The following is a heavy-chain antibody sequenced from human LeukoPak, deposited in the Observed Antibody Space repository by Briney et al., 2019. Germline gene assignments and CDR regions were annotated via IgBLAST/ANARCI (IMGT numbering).Heavy chain of an antibody. Sequence: PSETLSLTCSVSGGPISSSPYYWGWIRQSPGKGLEGIGNIYYSGSTHYNPSLKSRLTISVDTSKNLFSLKLTSVTAADTAIYYCARQWYSSGWYGDWGQGILVTVSS. CDR2: IYYSGST. CDR1: GGPISSSPYY. V-gene: IGHV4-39*01. J-gene: IGHJ4*02. CDR3: ARQWYSSGWYGD. D-gene: IGHD6-19*01.